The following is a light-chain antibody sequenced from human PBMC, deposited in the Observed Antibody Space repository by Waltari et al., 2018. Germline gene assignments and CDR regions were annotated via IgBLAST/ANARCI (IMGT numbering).Light chain of an antibody. CDR2: GKN. Sequence: SELPRVPAVSVALGQTVRITLQGKSLRRYYASVYQQKPGQAPVLVIYGKNTRPSGIPDRFSGSSTGNTASLTITGAQAEDEADYYCNSRDSSGNLYVFGTGTKVTVL. V-gene: IGLV3-19*01. CDR3: NSRDSSGNLYV. CDR1: SLRRYY. J-gene: IGLJ1*01.